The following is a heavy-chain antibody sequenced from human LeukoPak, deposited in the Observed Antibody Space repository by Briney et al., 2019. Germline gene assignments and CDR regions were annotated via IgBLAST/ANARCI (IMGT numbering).Heavy chain of an antibody. Sequence: SETLSLTCAVSGGSISSGGYSWSWIRQPPGKGLEWIGYIYHSGSTYYNPSLKSRVTISVDRSKNQFSLKLSSVTAADTAVYYCARELVDTAMVTSNWIDPWGQGTLVTVSS. V-gene: IGHV4-30-2*01. CDR1: GGSISSGGYS. CDR2: IYHSGST. CDR3: ARELVDTAMVTSNWIDP. D-gene: IGHD5-18*01. J-gene: IGHJ5*02.